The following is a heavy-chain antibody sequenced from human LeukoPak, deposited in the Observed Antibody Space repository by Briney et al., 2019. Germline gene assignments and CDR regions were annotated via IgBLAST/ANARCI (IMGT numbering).Heavy chain of an antibody. CDR1: EVTFSSYA. V-gene: IGHV3-23*01. CDR3: AKGRAGSASYSNPVFVY. D-gene: IGHD3-10*01. CDR2: ISGSGGST. J-gene: IGHJ4*02. Sequence: GGSLRLSCALSEVTFSSYAVRWVRQAPGKGLEWVSAISGSGGSTDDADSVKGRFTISRDNSKNTLYLQMNSLRAEDTAVYYCAKGRAGSASYSNPVFVYWGQGTLVTVSS.